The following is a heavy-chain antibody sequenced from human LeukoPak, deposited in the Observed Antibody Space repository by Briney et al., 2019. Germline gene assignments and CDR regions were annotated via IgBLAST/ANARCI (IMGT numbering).Heavy chain of an antibody. Sequence: SETLSLTCAVYGGTFSGYYWSWIRQPPGKGLEWIGEINHSGSTNYNPSLKSRVTISVDTSKNQFSLKLSSVTAADTAVYYCARVPDSSGYCHFDYWGQGTLVTVSS. CDR2: INHSGST. V-gene: IGHV4-34*01. CDR3: ARVPDSSGYCHFDY. D-gene: IGHD3-22*01. CDR1: GGTFSGYY. J-gene: IGHJ4*02.